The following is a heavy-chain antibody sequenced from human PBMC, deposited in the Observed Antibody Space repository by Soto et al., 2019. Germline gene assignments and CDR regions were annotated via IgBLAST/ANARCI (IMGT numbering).Heavy chain of an antibody. CDR2: IIPIFGTA. V-gene: IGHV1-69*01. J-gene: IGHJ4*02. CDR1: GGTFSSYA. Sequence: SVKVSCKASGGTFSSYAISCVRQAPLQWLEWMGGIIPIFGTANYAQKFQGRVTITADESTSTAYMELSSLRSEDTAVYYCARGGLSCLFDHWGQGTMDTVSS. CDR3: ARGGLSCLFDH. D-gene: IGHD3-16*02.